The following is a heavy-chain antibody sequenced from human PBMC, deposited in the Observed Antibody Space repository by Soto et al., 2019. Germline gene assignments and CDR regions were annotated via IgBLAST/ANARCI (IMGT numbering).Heavy chain of an antibody. J-gene: IGHJ4*02. CDR2: ISGSGGST. V-gene: IGHV3-23*01. Sequence: GGSLRLSCAASGFTFSSYAMSWVRQAPGKGLEWVSAISGSGGSTYYADSVKGRFTISRDNSKNTLYLQMNSLRAEDTAVYYCAKDEPRIMITFGGVIATPPTYDYWGQGTLVTVSS. D-gene: IGHD3-16*02. CDR1: GFTFSSYA. CDR3: AKDEPRIMITFGGVIATPPTYDY.